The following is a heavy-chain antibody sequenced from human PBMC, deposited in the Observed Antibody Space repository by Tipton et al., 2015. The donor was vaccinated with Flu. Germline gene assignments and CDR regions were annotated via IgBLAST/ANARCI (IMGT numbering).Heavy chain of an antibody. J-gene: IGHJ4*02. CDR1: GFSFDDYA. Sequence: SLRLSCAASGFSFDDYAMHWVRQAPGKGLEWVSGISWNSDNIVYADSVKGRFTISRDNAKNSLYLQMSSLTGEDTAVYYCATDFLTYNYDTSGYRFDYWGQGTLVTVSS. CDR3: ATDFLTYNYDTSGYRFDY. CDR2: ISWNSDNI. V-gene: IGHV3-9*01. D-gene: IGHD3-3*01.